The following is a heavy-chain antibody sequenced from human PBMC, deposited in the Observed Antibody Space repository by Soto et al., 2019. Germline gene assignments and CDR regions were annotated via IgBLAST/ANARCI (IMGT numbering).Heavy chain of an antibody. CDR3: ARIDNSMLVPHYYYYGMDV. CDR2: ISSSSRYI. Sequence: GRSLRLSCAASGFTFNSYSINSVRQAPGKALDGLSSISSSSRYIYYADSVKGGFTISRDNANNSLYLQMNSLRVEDTAVYYCARIDNSMLVPHYYYYGMDVWGQGTTVNVSS. D-gene: IGHD1-20*01. CDR1: GFTFNSYS. J-gene: IGHJ6*02. V-gene: IGHV3-21*01.